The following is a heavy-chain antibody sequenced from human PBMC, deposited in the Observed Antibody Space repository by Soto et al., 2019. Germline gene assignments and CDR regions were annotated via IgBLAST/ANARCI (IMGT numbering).Heavy chain of an antibody. CDR3: ARDPSKEPYYDILTGTDY. Sequence: EVQLVESGGGLVQPGGSLRLSCAASGFTVSSNYMSWVRQAPGKGLEWVSVIYSGGSTYYADSVKGRFTISRDNSKNTLYLQMNSLRAEDTAVYYCARDPSKEPYYDILTGTDYWGQGTLVTVSS. D-gene: IGHD3-9*01. J-gene: IGHJ4*02. V-gene: IGHV3-66*01. CDR1: GFTVSSNY. CDR2: IYSGGST.